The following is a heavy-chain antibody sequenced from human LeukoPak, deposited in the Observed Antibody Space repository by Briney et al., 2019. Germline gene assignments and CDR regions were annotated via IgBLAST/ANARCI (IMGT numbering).Heavy chain of an antibody. J-gene: IGHJ5*02. V-gene: IGHV5-51*01. CDR3: ARQGCSSTSCYNWFDL. CDR2: IYPGDSDT. D-gene: IGHD2-2*01. CDR1: GSRFTSYW. Sequence: GASLKISCKGSGSRFTSYWIGWVRQMPGKGLEWMGIIYPGDSDTRYSPSFQGQVTISAAKSISTAYLQWSSLKASDTAMYYCARQGCSSTSCYNWFDLWGQGTLVTVSS.